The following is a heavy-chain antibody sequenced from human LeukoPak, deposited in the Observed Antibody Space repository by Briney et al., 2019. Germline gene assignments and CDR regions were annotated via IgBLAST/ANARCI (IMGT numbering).Heavy chain of an antibody. CDR3: ARDRGYGSGSYRHKDY. CDR2: ISYDGSNK. Sequence: GRSLRLSCAASGFTFSSYAMHWVRQAPGKGLEWAAVISYDGSNKYYADSVKGRFTISRDNSKNTLYLQMNSLRAEDTAVYYCARDRGYGSGSYRHKDYWGQGTLVTVSS. J-gene: IGHJ4*02. CDR1: GFTFSSYA. D-gene: IGHD3-10*01. V-gene: IGHV3-30-3*01.